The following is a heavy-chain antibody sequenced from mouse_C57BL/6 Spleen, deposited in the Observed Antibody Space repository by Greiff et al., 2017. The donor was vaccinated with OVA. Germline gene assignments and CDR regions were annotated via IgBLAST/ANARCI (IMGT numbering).Heavy chain of an antibody. J-gene: IGHJ2*01. V-gene: IGHV1-50*01. CDR3: ARRPSDGDY. Sequence: QVQLQQPGAELVKPGASVKLSCKASGYTFTSYWMQWVKQRPGQGLAWIGEIDPSDSYNNYNQKFKGKATLTVDTSSITAYMQLSSLTSEDSAVYYCARRPSDGDYWGQGTTLTVSS. CDR2: IDPSDSYN. CDR1: GYTFTSYW.